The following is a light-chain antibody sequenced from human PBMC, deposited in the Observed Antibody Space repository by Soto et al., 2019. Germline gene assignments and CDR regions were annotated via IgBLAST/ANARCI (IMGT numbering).Light chain of an antibody. CDR1: QTVGSTY. V-gene: IGKV3D-20*01. Sequence: EIVLTQSPATLSLSPGERATLSCGASQTVGSTYLAWYHQKPGLAPRLLIYDTSSRATGIPDRFSGSVSGTDFTLTISRLDPADFAVYSCQHYGSSPWTFGQGAKVE. CDR2: DTS. J-gene: IGKJ1*01. CDR3: QHYGSSPWT.